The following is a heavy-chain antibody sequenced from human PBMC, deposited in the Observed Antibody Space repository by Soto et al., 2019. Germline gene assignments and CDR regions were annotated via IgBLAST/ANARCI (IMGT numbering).Heavy chain of an antibody. CDR2: VYNSGST. Sequence: PSETLSLTVTVSGGSISSNYWTWIRQPPGKGLEWIGYVYNSGSTNYNPSLKSRVTISEDTSKSQFSLKVNSMTAADTAVYYCARYRREAVAGYTLDNWGQGILVTVSS. CDR1: GGSISSNY. CDR3: ARYRREAVAGYTLDN. D-gene: IGHD6-13*01. J-gene: IGHJ4*02. V-gene: IGHV4-59*01.